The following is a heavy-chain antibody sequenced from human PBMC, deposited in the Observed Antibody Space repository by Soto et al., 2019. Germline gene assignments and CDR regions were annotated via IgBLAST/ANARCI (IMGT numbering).Heavy chain of an antibody. D-gene: IGHD2-8*01. J-gene: IGHJ4*02. CDR1: GFTFSSYS. CDR3: ATDTKSALANELNDY. Sequence: GGSLRLSCAASGFTFSSYSMNWVRQAPGKGLEWVSYISSSSTIYYADSVKGRFTISRDNAKNSLYLQMNSLRAEDTAVYYCATDTKSALANELNDYCSEGTLVTVSS. CDR2: ISSSSTI. V-gene: IGHV3-48*01.